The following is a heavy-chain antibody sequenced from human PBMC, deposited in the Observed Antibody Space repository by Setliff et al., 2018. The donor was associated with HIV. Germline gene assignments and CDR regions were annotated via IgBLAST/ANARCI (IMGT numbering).Heavy chain of an antibody. CDR1: GFTFSTFA. Sequence: GGSLRLSCVASGFTFSTFAMHWVRQAPGKGLEWVSVISYDGSRISYADSVKGRFTISRDDSKNTLFLQLNTLRPEDTAVYYCARVRVEQWLVEGFDYWGQGTLVTVSS. CDR3: ARVRVEQWLVEGFDY. D-gene: IGHD6-19*01. CDR2: ISYDGSRI. J-gene: IGHJ4*02. V-gene: IGHV3-30*01.